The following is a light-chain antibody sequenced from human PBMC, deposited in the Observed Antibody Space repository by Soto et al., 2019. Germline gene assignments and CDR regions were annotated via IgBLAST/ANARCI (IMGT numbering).Light chain of an antibody. CDR2: GAS. CDR3: QQYGSSSWT. V-gene: IGKV3-20*01. CDR1: QSVSSSY. Sequence: IVLTQSPGTLSLSPGQSATLSCRASQSVSSSYLAWYQQKPGQTPRLLIYGASSRATGIPDRFSGSGSGTDFTLTISRLEPEDFAVYYCQQYGSSSWTFGQGTTVDIK. J-gene: IGKJ1*01.